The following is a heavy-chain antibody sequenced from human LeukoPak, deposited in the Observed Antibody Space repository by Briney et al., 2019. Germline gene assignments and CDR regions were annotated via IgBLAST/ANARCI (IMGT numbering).Heavy chain of an antibody. CDR2: IYSSGSSSGST. CDR1: DGSIGTIAYY. Sequence: SSETLSLTCTVSDGSIGTIAYYWGWIRQSPGKGLEWIGNIYSSGSSSGSTYYNPSLMSRVTISADRSKNQFSLMMNAVTAADTAVYYCVRVSSGLAVRRSPTAFDPWGQGTLVIVSS. D-gene: IGHD3-10*01. J-gene: IGHJ5*02. V-gene: IGHV4-39*07. CDR3: VRVSSGLAVRRSPTAFDP.